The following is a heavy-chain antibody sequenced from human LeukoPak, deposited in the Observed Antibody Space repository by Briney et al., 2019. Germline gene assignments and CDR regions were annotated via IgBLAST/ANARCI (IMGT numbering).Heavy chain of an antibody. V-gene: IGHV4-38-2*02. Sequence: SETLSLTCTVSGYSISGGYYWGWIRQPPGKGLEWIGSIYHSGSTYYNPSLKSRVTISVDTSKSQFSLKLSSVTAADTAVYYCAREGYGGNPAPFDYWGQGTLVTVSS. D-gene: IGHD4-23*01. CDR2: IYHSGST. CDR1: GYSISGGYY. CDR3: AREGYGGNPAPFDY. J-gene: IGHJ4*02.